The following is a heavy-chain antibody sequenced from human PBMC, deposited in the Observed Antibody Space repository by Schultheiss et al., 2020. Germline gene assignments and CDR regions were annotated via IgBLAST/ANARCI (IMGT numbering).Heavy chain of an antibody. CDR3: ARSDYDFWSGPNWFDP. CDR1: GFTFSSYS. Sequence: GGSLRLSCAASGFTFSSYSMNWVRQAPGKGLEWVSYISSSSSTIYYADSVKGRFTISRDNAKNSLYLQMNSLRDEDTAVYYCARSDYDFWSGPNWFDPWGQGTLVTVYS. CDR2: ISSSSSTI. D-gene: IGHD3-3*01. J-gene: IGHJ5*02. V-gene: IGHV3-48*02.